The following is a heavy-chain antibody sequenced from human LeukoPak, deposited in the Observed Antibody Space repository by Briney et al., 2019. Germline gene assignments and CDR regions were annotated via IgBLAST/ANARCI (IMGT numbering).Heavy chain of an antibody. CDR2: VYYTGTT. V-gene: IGHV4-31*03. CDR1: GGSISSAGYY. J-gene: IGHJ4*02. Sequence: SQTLSLTCSVSGGSISSAGYYWSWIRQHPGKGLEWIGYVYYTGTTYYNPSLKSRVTISRDTSKNQFSLRLSSVTAADTAVYYCARRPDTSPFDYWGQGTLVTASS. D-gene: IGHD2-2*02. CDR3: ARRPDTSPFDY.